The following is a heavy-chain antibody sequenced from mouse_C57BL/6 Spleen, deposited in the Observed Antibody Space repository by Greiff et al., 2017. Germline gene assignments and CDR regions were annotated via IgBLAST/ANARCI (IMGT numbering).Heavy chain of an antibody. Sequence: EVKLVESGGGLVKPGGSLKLSCAASGFTFSSYAMSWVRQTPEKRLEWVATISDGGSYTYYPDNVKGRFTISRDNAKNNLYLQMSHLKSEDTAMXYCAREGSNDAIDDWGQGTPVTVSA. V-gene: IGHV5-4*01. CDR2: ISDGGSYT. CDR1: GFTFSSYA. D-gene: IGHD1-1*01. CDR3: AREGSNDAIDD. J-gene: IGHJ4*01.